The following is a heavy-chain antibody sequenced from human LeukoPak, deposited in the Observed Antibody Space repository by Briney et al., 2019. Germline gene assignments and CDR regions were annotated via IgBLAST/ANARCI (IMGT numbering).Heavy chain of an antibody. Sequence: QPSGTLSLTCTVSGGSIITTNYYWGWIRQPPGKGLEWIGSIYYSGNTYYKPSLKSRVTMSVDTSKNQFSLKLSSVTAADTAVYYCARFRRYLERTGGAFDIWGQGTMVTVSS. CDR2: IYYSGNT. CDR1: GGSIITTNYY. CDR3: ARFRRYLERTGGAFDI. D-gene: IGHD1-1*01. J-gene: IGHJ3*02. V-gene: IGHV4-39*07.